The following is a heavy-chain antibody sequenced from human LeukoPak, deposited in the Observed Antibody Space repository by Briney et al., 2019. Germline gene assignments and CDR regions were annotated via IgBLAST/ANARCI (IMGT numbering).Heavy chain of an antibody. Sequence: GGSLRLSCAASGFSFSYYSMNWVRQAPGKGLEWVASISSSSTYIHYADSVKGRFTISRDNSKNKNSLYLQMSSLRVEDTAVYYCARGPSVVAVGPPDYWGQGTLDTVSS. CDR3: ARGPSVVAVGPPDY. D-gene: IGHD2-2*01. J-gene: IGHJ4*02. CDR2: ISSSSTYI. V-gene: IGHV3-21*01. CDR1: GFSFSYYS.